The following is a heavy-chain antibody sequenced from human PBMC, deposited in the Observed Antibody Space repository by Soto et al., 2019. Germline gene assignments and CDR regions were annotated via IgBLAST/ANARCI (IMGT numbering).Heavy chain of an antibody. CDR2: IIPTFGTA. D-gene: IGHD3-22*01. J-gene: IGHJ4*02. CDR1: GGTFSSYA. CDR3: ARAGDYYDSSGRLDY. V-gene: IGHV1-69*01. Sequence: QVQLVQSGAEVKKPGSPVKVSCKASGGTFSSYAISWVRQAPGQELAWMGGIIPTFGTANYAQKFQGRVTITADESTSTAYMELSSLRAEDTAVYYCARAGDYYDSSGRLDYWGQGTLVTVSS.